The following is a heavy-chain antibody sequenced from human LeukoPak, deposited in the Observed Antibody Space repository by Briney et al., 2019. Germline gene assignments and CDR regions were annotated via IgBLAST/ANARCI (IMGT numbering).Heavy chain of an antibody. J-gene: IGHJ6*02. D-gene: IGHD6-19*01. CDR1: GFTFSSYA. Sequence: GGSLRLSCAASGFTFSSYAMSWVRQAPGKGLEWVSAIGGSGGSTYYADSVKGRFTISRDNSKNTLYLQMNSLRAEDTAVYYCAKALSTGYSSGWYDSNGMDIWGQGTTVTVSS. V-gene: IGHV3-23*01. CDR3: AKALSTGYSSGWYDSNGMDI. CDR2: IGGSGGST.